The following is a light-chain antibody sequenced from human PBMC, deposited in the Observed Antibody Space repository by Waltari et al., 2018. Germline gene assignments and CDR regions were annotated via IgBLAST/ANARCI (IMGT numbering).Light chain of an antibody. CDR3: QQYYTPPWT. V-gene: IGKV4-1*01. Sequence: DIVMTQSPDSLAVSLGERATIHCQSSQSVLYSSNNKNYLAWFQQKPGQPPKLLIYWASTRESGVPDRFSGSGSETDFTLTISSLQAEDVAVYFCQQYYTPPWTFGQGTKVEIK. CDR1: QSVLYSSNNKNY. J-gene: IGKJ1*01. CDR2: WAS.